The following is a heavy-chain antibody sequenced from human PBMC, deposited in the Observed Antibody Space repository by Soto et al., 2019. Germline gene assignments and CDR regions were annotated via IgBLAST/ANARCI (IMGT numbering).Heavy chain of an antibody. V-gene: IGHV4-59*01. D-gene: IGHD6-19*01. CDR2: IYYSGST. J-gene: IGHJ5*02. CDR3: ARGSIAVTYNWFDP. Sequence: QVQLQESGPGLVKPSETLSLTCTVSGGSISNYYWSWIRQPPGKGLEWIGYIYYSGSTNYNPSLKSRGTISVDTSKNQFSLKLSSVTAADTAVYYCARGSIAVTYNWFDPWGQGTLVTVSS. CDR1: GGSISNYY.